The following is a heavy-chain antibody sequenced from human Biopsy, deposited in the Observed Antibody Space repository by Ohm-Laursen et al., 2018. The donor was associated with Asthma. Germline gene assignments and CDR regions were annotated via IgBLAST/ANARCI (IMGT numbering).Heavy chain of an antibody. CDR1: GDSFSNYA. Sequence: SVKVSCKVSGDSFSNYAISWVRQAPGQGLEWMGGLIPVLGTPDHAQMFEGRVTITADESTSTAHMELSSLSSEDTAVYYCARGYSGSDRIVYYYSGLEVWGQGTTVTVSS. J-gene: IGHJ6*02. D-gene: IGHD5-12*01. V-gene: IGHV1-69*13. CDR3: ARGYSGSDRIVYYYSGLEV. CDR2: LIPVLGTP.